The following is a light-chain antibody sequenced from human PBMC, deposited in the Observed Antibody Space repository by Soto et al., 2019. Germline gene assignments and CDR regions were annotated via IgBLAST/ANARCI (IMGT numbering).Light chain of an antibody. CDR3: QQRSNCPPIT. Sequence: EIERTQDRPTRSVCRWRRATLYCRASESVSSSYLAWYQQRPGQAPRLLIHDASHRAAGIPARFSGSGFGTDCTLTISSLEPEDAAVYYCQQRSNCPPITFGQGTRVE. V-gene: IGKV3-11*01. J-gene: IGKJ5*01. CDR2: DAS. CDR1: ESVSSSY.